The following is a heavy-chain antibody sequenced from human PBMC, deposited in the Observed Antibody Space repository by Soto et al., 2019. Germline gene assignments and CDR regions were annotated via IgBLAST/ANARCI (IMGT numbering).Heavy chain of an antibody. D-gene: IGHD5-18*01. CDR2: IYPGDSDT. Sequence: GESLKISCTVSGYSFTRYWIGWVRQMNGKGLEWMGIIYPGDSDTRYSPSFQGQVTISADKSISTAYLQWSSLKASDTVMYYCARHIQLWSEKDYYYYMDVWGKGTTVTVSS. CDR1: GYSFTRYW. CDR3: ARHIQLWSEKDYYYYMDV. J-gene: IGHJ6*03. V-gene: IGHV5-51*01.